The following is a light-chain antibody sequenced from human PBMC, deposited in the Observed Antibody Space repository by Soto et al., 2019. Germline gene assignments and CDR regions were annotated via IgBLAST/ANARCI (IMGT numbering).Light chain of an antibody. CDR2: AAS. V-gene: IGKV1-12*01. J-gene: IGKJ5*01. Sequence: DIQMTQSPSSVSASVGDRVAITCRASQSISSSLAWYQQKPGTVPKLLIYAASSLHSGVPSRFSGSGAGTEFTLSITSLQPEDFGTYYCQQGDSFPLTFGQGTSLDIK. CDR1: QSISSS. CDR3: QQGDSFPLT.